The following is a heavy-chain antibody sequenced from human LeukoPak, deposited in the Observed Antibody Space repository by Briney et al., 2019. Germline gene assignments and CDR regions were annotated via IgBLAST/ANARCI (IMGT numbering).Heavy chain of an antibody. CDR1: GGSISSSSYY. V-gene: IGHV4-39*01. J-gene: IGHJ4*02. CDR3: ARGPGYYDSTTIDY. CDR2: IYYSGST. D-gene: IGHD3-22*01. Sequence: PSETLSLTCTVSGGSISSSSYYWGGVRQPPGKGLEWIGSIYYSGSTYYNPSLQSRVTISVDTSKNQFSLKLSSVTAADTAVYFCARGPGYYDSTTIDYWGQGTLVTVSS.